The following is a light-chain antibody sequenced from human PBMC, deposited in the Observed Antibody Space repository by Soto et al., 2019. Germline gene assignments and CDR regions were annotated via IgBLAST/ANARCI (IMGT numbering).Light chain of an antibody. CDR1: QNINNY. V-gene: IGKV1-33*01. Sequence: IHMTQSPSSLSASVVYRVTITFQASQNINNYLNWYQQKPGRAPKLLIYDASNLEAGVPSRFRGSGSGTDFTFTISSLQPDDFATYYCQQYNNYLWTFGQGTKVDNK. CDR3: QQYNNYLWT. CDR2: DAS. J-gene: IGKJ1*01.